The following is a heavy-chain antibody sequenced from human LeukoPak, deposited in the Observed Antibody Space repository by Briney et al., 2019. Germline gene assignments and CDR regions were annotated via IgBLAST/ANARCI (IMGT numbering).Heavy chain of an antibody. Sequence: GGSLRLSCAASGFTFSSYAMHWVRQAPGKGLEWVSSISSSSTYIYYADSVKGRFTISRDNAKKSLYLQMNSLRAEDTALYYCARGNAYGSGTYPNWFDPWGQGTLVTVSS. CDR2: ISSSSTYI. CDR1: GFTFSSYA. V-gene: IGHV3-21*01. J-gene: IGHJ5*02. D-gene: IGHD3-10*01. CDR3: ARGNAYGSGTYPNWFDP.